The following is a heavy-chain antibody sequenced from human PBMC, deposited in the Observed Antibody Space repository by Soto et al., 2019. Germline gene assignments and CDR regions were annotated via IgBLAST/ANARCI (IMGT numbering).Heavy chain of an antibody. CDR2: INHSGST. J-gene: IGHJ1*01. Sequence: QVQLQQWGAGLLKPSETLSLTCAVYGGSFSGYYWSWIRQPPGKGLEWIGEINHSGSTNYNPSLKSRVTISVDTSKNQFSLKLSSVTAADTAVYYCAGPFGVVMPNAEYFKHWGQGTLVTVSS. CDR3: AGPFGVVMPNAEYFKH. V-gene: IGHV4-34*01. CDR1: GGSFSGYY. D-gene: IGHD3-3*01.